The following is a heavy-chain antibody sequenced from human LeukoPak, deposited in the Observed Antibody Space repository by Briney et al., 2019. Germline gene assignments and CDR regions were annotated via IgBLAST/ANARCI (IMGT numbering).Heavy chain of an antibody. D-gene: IGHD2-2*01. CDR3: AREEGLLGYCSSTSCSFFDY. Sequence: GGSLRLSCAASGFTFSSYAMHWVRQAPGKGLEWVAVISYGGSNKYYADSVKGRFTISRDNSKNTLYLQMNSLRAEDTAVYYCAREEGLLGYCSSTSCSFFDYWGQGTLVTVSS. J-gene: IGHJ4*02. V-gene: IGHV3-30-3*01. CDR2: ISYGGSNK. CDR1: GFTFSSYA.